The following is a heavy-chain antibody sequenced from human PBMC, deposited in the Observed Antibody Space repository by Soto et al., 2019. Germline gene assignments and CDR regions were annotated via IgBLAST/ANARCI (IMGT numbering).Heavy chain of an antibody. V-gene: IGHV1-18*01. J-gene: IGHJ4*02. CDR2: IRIYNGNT. CDR3: ARDLADNEWYFDY. CDR1: GYTFTNYG. Sequence: ASVKVSFKASGYTFTNYGINWVRQAPGQGLEWMGWIRIYNGNTNYAQKLQGRVTMTTDTSTSTAYMELRSLRPDDTAVYYCARDLADNEWYFDYWGQGTLVTGSS. D-gene: IGHD3-3*01.